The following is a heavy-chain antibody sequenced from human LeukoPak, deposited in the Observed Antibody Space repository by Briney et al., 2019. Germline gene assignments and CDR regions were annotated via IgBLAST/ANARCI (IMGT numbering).Heavy chain of an antibody. D-gene: IGHD5-18*01. J-gene: IGHJ6*03. Sequence: GASVKASCKVSGYTLTELSMHWVRQAPGKGLEWMGGFDPEDGETIYAQKFQGRVTITRNTSISTAYMELSSLRSEDTAVYYCARRSRAMAFYYYYYYMDVWGKGTTVTVSS. CDR1: GYTLTELS. CDR2: FDPEDGET. V-gene: IGHV1-24*01. CDR3: ARRSRAMAFYYYYYYMDV.